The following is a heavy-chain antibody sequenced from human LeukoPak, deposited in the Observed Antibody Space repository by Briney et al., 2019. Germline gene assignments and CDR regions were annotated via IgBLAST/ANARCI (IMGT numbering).Heavy chain of an antibody. Sequence: PSQTLSLTCTVSGGSISSDSYYWSWIRQPAGKGLEWIVRIYTSGSTNYNPSLKSRVTISVDTSKNQFSLKLSSVTAADTAVYYCARGSYYDILTGYYWYLDLWGRGTLVTVSS. CDR3: ARGSYYDILTGYYWYLDL. J-gene: IGHJ2*01. D-gene: IGHD3-9*01. CDR1: GGSISSDSYY. V-gene: IGHV4-61*02. CDR2: IYTSGST.